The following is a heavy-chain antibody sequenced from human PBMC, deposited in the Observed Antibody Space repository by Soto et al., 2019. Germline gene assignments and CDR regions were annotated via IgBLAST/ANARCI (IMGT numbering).Heavy chain of an antibody. D-gene: IGHD2-2*02. J-gene: IGHJ3*02. Sequence: EVQLLESGGGLVQPGGSLRLSCAASGFTFSSYAMSWVRQAPGKGLEWVSAISGSGGSTYYADSVKGRFTISRDNSKNTLYLQMNSLRAEDTAVYYCAGYCSSTSCYIDAFDIWGQWTMVTVSS. V-gene: IGHV3-23*01. CDR2: ISGSGGST. CDR1: GFTFSSYA. CDR3: AGYCSSTSCYIDAFDI.